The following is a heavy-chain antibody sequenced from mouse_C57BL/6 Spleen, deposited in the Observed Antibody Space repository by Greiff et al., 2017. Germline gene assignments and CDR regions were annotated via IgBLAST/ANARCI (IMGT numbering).Heavy chain of an antibody. V-gene: IGHV2-6-1*01. CDR1: GFSLTSYG. CDR2: IWSDGST. D-gene: IGHD2-1*01. CDR3: ARQYGNYVTSPYAMDY. Sequence: VKLVESGPGLVAPSQSLSITCTVSGFSLTSYGVHWVRQPPGKGLEWLVVIWSDGSTTYNSALKSRLSISKDNSKSQVFLKMNSLQTDDTAMYYCARQYGNYVTSPYAMDYWGQGTSVTVSS. J-gene: IGHJ4*01.